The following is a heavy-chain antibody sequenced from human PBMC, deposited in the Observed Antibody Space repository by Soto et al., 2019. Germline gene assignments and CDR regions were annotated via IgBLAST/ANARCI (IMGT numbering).Heavy chain of an antibody. CDR3: ARATATPDDAFDI. V-gene: IGHV1-46*01. Sequence: GASVKVSCKASGYTFTSYYMHWVRQAPGQGLEWMGIINPSGGSTSYAQKFQGRVTMTRDTSTSTVYMELSSLRSEDTAVYYCARATATPDDAFDIWGQGTMVTVS. J-gene: IGHJ3*02. D-gene: IGHD2-15*01. CDR1: GYTFTSYY. CDR2: INPSGGST.